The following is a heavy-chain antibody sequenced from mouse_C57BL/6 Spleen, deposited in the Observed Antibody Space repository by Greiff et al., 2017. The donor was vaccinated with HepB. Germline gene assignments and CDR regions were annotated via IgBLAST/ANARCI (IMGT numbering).Heavy chain of an antibody. CDR1: GFTFSDYG. V-gene: IGHV5-17*01. CDR2: ISSGSSTI. CDR3: ARDYGNLHFDY. D-gene: IGHD2-1*01. Sequence: EVQLVESGGGLVKPGGSLKLSCAASGFTFSDYGMHWVRQAPEKGLEWVAYISSGSSTIYYADTVKGRFTISRDNAKNTLFLQMTSLRSGDTGMYYCARDYGNLHFDYWGQGTTLTVSS. J-gene: IGHJ2*01.